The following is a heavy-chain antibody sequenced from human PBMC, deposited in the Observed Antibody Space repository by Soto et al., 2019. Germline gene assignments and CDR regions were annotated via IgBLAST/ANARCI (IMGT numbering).Heavy chain of an antibody. Sequence: SETLSLTCTVSVASINDYYWSWIRHTPGKGLEWVGFMYYSETTKYNPSLKGRVNMSLDTSKNQVSLHLKSVTAADTAVYYCARANSSTWYKLASKWFDPWGQGTLLTVSS. CDR1: VASINDYY. CDR3: ARANSSTWYKLASKWFDP. CDR2: MYYSETT. V-gene: IGHV4-59*01. J-gene: IGHJ5*02. D-gene: IGHD6-13*01.